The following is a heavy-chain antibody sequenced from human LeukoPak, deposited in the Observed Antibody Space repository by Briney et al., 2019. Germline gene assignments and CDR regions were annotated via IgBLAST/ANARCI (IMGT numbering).Heavy chain of an antibody. D-gene: IGHD1-26*01. J-gene: IGHJ4*02. CDR2: ADPEDGET. Sequence: ASVKISCKVSGYTFTDYYMHWVQQAPGKGLEWMGLADPEDGETIYAEKFQGRVTITADTSTDTAYMELSSLRSEDTAVYYCATVGGSYSDYWGQGTLVTVSS. V-gene: IGHV1-69-2*01. CDR1: GYTFTDYY. CDR3: ATVGGSYSDY.